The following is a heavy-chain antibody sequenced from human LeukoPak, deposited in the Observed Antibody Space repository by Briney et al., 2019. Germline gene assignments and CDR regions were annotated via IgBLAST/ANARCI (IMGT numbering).Heavy chain of an antibody. CDR1: GFTFSSYW. V-gene: IGHV3-7*01. J-gene: IGHJ4*02. CDR3: AGQWLLISFDY. Sequence: GGSLRLSCAASGFTFSSYWMSWVRQAPGKGLEWVANIKQDGSEKYYVDSVKGRFTISRDNAKNSLYLQMNSLRAEDTAVYYCAGQWLLISFDYWGQGTLVTVSS. D-gene: IGHD6-19*01. CDR2: IKQDGSEK.